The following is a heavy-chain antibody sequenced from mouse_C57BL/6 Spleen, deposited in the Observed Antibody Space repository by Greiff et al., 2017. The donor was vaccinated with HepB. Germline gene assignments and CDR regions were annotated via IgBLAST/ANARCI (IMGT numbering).Heavy chain of an antibody. CDR1: GYSFTDYN. Sequence: VQLQQSGPELVKPGASVKISCKASGYSFTDYNMNWVKQSNGKSLEWIGVINPNYGTTSYNQKFKGKATLTVDQSSSTAYMQLKSLTSDDSAVYYGARERVYDYGYWYFDVWGTGTTVTVSS. J-gene: IGHJ1*03. CDR3: ARERVYDYGYWYFDV. V-gene: IGHV1-39*01. D-gene: IGHD2-4*01. CDR2: INPNYGTT.